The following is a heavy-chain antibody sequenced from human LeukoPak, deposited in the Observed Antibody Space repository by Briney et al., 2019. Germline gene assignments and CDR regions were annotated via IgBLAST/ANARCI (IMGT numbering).Heavy chain of an antibody. Sequence: GGSVKVSCKVSGYTLTELSMHWVRPAPGKGHEWMGGFDPEDGETIYAQKFQGRVTMTEDTSTDTAYMELSSLRSEDTAVYYCAARYFDWFDYWGQGTLVTVSS. CDR2: FDPEDGET. CDR3: AARYFDWFDY. J-gene: IGHJ4*02. V-gene: IGHV1-24*01. D-gene: IGHD3-9*01. CDR1: GYTLTELS.